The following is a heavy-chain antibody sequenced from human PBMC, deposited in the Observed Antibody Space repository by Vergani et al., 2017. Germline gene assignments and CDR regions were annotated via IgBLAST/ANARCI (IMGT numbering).Heavy chain of an antibody. D-gene: IGHD3-22*01. CDR3: ARLVGLGYYYF. V-gene: IGHV4-39*01. J-gene: IGHJ4*02. Sequence: QLQLQESGPGLVKPSETLSLTCTVSGGSISSSSYYWGWIRQPPGKGLEWIGSIYYSGSTYYNPSLKSRVTISVDTSKNQFSLKLSSVTAADTAVYYCARLVGLGYYYFWGQGTLVTVSS. CDR1: GGSISSSSYY. CDR2: IYYSGST.